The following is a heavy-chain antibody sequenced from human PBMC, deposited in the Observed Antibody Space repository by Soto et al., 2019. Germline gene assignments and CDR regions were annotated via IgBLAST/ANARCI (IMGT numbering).Heavy chain of an antibody. J-gene: IGHJ6*03. CDR3: AREGYCSSTSCYLYGYYYMDV. Sequence: EVQLVESGGGLVKPGGSLRLSCAASGFTFSSYSMNWDRQAPGKGLEWVSSISSSSSYIYYADSVKGRFTISRDNAKNSLYLQMNSLRAEDTAVYYCAREGYCSSTSCYLYGYYYMDVWGKGTTVTVSS. CDR1: GFTFSSYS. D-gene: IGHD2-2*01. V-gene: IGHV3-21*01. CDR2: ISSSSSYI.